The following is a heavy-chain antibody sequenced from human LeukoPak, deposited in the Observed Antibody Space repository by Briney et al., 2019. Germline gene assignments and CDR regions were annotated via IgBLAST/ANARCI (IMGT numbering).Heavy chain of an antibody. V-gene: IGHV2-5*02. J-gene: IGHJ3*02. CDR3: AHRRYTLGAFDI. CDR2: ISWDDDK. Sequence: SGPTLVNPTQTLTLTCSFSGFSLSTSGVCVGWIRQLRGKGLEWLALISWDDDKRYSPSLKSRLTITKDTSKNQVVLTMTNMDPVDTATYYCAHRRYTLGAFDIWGQGTMVTVSS. D-gene: IGHD3-16*02. CDR1: GFSLSTSGVC.